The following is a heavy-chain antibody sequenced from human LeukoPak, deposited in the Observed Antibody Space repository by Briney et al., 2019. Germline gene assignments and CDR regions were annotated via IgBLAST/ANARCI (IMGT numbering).Heavy chain of an antibody. CDR2: IRNDGSDK. J-gene: IGHJ4*02. V-gene: IGHV3-30*02. CDR3: AKDLEAGTSGYSLDY. CDR1: GFSFRRYG. D-gene: IGHD3-22*01. Sequence: GGSLRISCETSGFSFRRYGMNWVRQAPGQGLEWVGFIRNDGSDKYYADSVRGRFTISRDNSKKSLHLHMNRLRVEDTGVYYCAKDLEAGTSGYSLDYWGQGTLVSVSS.